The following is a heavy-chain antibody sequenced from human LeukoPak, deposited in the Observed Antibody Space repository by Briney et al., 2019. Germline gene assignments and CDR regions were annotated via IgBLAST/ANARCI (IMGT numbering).Heavy chain of an antibody. J-gene: IGHJ4*02. V-gene: IGHV1-24*01. D-gene: IGHD1-26*01. CDR1: GYTLTESS. CDR2: FDPEDAET. Sequence: ASVKVSCKVSGYTLTESSMHWVRQAPGKGLEWMGGFDPEDAETIYTQKFQGRVTMTEDTSTDTAYMELSSLRSEDTAVYYCATGGGGSYSYWGQGTLVTVSS. CDR3: ATGGGGSYSY.